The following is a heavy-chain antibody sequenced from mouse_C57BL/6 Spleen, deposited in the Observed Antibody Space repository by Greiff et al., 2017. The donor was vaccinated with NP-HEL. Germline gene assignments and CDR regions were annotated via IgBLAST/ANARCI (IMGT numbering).Heavy chain of an antibody. V-gene: IGHV1-72*01. CDR2: IDPNSGGT. CDR3: ARGDYYGSFSYWYFDV. Sequence: VQLKQPGAELVKPGASVKLSCKASGYTFTSYWMHWVKQRPGRGLEWIGRIDPNSGGTKYNEKFKSKATLTVDKPSSTAYMQLSSLTSEDSAVYYCARGDYYGSFSYWYFDVWGTGTTVTVSS. J-gene: IGHJ1*03. CDR1: GYTFTSYW. D-gene: IGHD1-1*01.